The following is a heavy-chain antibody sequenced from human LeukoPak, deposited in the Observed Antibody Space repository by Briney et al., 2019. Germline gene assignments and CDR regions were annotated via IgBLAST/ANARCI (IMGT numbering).Heavy chain of an antibody. J-gene: IGHJ2*01. CDR1: GFTFSSYA. D-gene: IGHD2-15*01. Sequence: GGSLRLSCAASGFTFSSYAMSWVRQAPGKGLEWVSSISGSGDSTYNADSVKGRFTISRDNSKGTLYLQMNNLRAEDTAVYYCASSGYCSGGSCYLRYWYFDLWGRGTLVTVSS. V-gene: IGHV3-23*01. CDR3: ASSGYCSGGSCYLRYWYFDL. CDR2: ISGSGDST.